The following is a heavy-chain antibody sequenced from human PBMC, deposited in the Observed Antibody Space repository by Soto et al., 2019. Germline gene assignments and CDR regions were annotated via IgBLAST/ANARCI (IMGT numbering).Heavy chain of an antibody. CDR2: IYYSGST. CDR3: ARHCKVMTTVTTDPFDGMDV. D-gene: IGHD4-17*01. V-gene: IGHV4-39*01. CDR1: GGSISSSSYY. Sequence: QLQLQESGPGLVKPSETLSLTCTVSGGSISSSSYYWGWIRQPPGKGLEWIGSIYYSGSTYYNPSLKSRVTMSLATSKYQFSLKLRSVTAAATAVYYCARHCKVMTTVTTDPFDGMDVWGQGTTVTVSS. J-gene: IGHJ6*02.